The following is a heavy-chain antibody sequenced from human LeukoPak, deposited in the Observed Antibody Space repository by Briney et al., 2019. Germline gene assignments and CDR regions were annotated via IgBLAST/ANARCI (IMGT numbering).Heavy chain of an antibody. CDR3: ARVLGYVWGSYRSYYFDY. CDR1: GGSISSSSYY. Sequence: SETLSLTCTVSGGSISSSSYYWGWIRQPPGKGLEWIGSIYYSGSTYYNPSLKSRVTISVDTSKNQFSLKLSSVTAADTAVYYCARVLGYVWGSYRSYYFDYWGQGTLVTVSS. J-gene: IGHJ4*02. V-gene: IGHV4-39*07. D-gene: IGHD3-16*02. CDR2: IYYSGST.